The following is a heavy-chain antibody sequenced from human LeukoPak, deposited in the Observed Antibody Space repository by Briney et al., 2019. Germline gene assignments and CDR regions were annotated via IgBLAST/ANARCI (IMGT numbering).Heavy chain of an antibody. CDR3: ARYSGYADSGXDAFDI. Sequence: SETLSLTCTVSGGSLNSYYWSWIRQPPGKGLEWIGYIYYTGSTNYNPSLKSRVTISVDSSKNHFSLKLSSVTAADTAMYYCARYSGYADSGXDAFDIWGQGTLVTVSS. CDR1: GGSLNSYY. CDR2: IYYTGST. J-gene: IGHJ3*02. V-gene: IGHV4-59*12. D-gene: IGHD5-12*01.